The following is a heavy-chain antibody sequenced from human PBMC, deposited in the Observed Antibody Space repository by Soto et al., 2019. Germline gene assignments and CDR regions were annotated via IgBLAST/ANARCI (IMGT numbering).Heavy chain of an antibody. J-gene: IGHJ4*02. Sequence: PWGSLRLSCAASGFTFSSYAIIFFRQAPVKGLEWVSAISGSGGSTYYADSVKGRFTISRDNSKNTLYLQMNSLRAEDTAVYYCAKEGSVGAYDYWGQGTLVTVSS. V-gene: IGHV3-23*01. CDR1: GFTFSSYA. D-gene: IGHD1-26*01. CDR3: AKEGSVGAYDY. CDR2: ISGSGGST.